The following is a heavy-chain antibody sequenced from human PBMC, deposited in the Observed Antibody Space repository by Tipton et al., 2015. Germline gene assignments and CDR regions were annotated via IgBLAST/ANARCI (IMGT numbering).Heavy chain of an antibody. CDR2: IYYNGRT. V-gene: IGHV4-31*03. CDR3: ATCGGDCYPWGGWFDP. D-gene: IGHD2-21*02. CDR1: GGSLSSAGYA. J-gene: IGHJ5*02. Sequence: TLSLTCTVSGGSLSSAGYAWNWIRQHPGKGLEWIGYIYYNGRTFYSPSLSSRVIISVDTSKNQFSLRLSSVTAADTAVYYCATCGGDCYPWGGWFDPWGQGTLVTVSS.